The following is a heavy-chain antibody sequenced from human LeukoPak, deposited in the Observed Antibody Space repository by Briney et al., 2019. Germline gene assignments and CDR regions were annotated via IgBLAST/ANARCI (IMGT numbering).Heavy chain of an antibody. V-gene: IGHV1-2*02. CDR3: AREGGADCEDWFDP. J-gene: IGHJ5*02. D-gene: IGHD2-21*02. CDR2: INPNSGGT. Sequence: VASVKVSCKASGYTFTGYYMHWVRQAPGQGLEWMGWINPNSGGTDYAQKFQGRVTMTRDTSISTAYMELSRLRSEDTTVYYCAREGGADCEDWFDPWGQGTLVTVSS. CDR1: GYTFTGYY.